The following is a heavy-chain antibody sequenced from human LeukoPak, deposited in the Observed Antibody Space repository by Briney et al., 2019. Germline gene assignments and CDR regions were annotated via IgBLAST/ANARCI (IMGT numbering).Heavy chain of an antibody. CDR3: ARVRIGGYCGGDCYSPDY. V-gene: IGHV3-33*01. D-gene: IGHD2-21*02. CDR1: GSTFSSYG. Sequence: GGSLRLSCAASGSTFSSYGMHWVRQAPGKGLEWVALIWYDGSNKYYADSVKGRFTISRDNSKNTLYLQMNSLRAEDTAMYYCARVRIGGYCGGDCYSPDYWGQGTLVTVSS. CDR2: IWYDGSNK. J-gene: IGHJ4*02.